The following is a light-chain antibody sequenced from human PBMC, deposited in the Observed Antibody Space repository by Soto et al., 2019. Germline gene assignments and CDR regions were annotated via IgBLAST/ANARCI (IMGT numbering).Light chain of an antibody. CDR2: DVT. CDR3: SSYTDRKHLV. CDR1: SSDIGGYNS. J-gene: IGLJ1*01. V-gene: IGLV2-8*01. Sequence: QLVLTQSPSASGSPGQSVTISCTGTSSDIGGYNSVSWYQQHPGKAPKVMIYDVTKRPSGVPDRFSGSKSGNTASLTVSALQAEDEADYYCSSYTDRKHLVFGTGTKVTVL.